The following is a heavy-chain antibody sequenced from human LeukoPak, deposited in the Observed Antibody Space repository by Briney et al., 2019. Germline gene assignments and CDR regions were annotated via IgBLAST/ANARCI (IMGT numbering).Heavy chain of an antibody. V-gene: IGHV4-38-2*02. CDR3: ARDLGQYYDTSDNWFDP. J-gene: IGHJ5*02. CDR1: GYSISSGYY. Sequence: PSETLSLTCTVSGYSISSGYYWSWIRQPPGKGLEWIGEINHSGSTNYNPSLKSRVTISVDTSKNQFSLKLSSVTAEDTAVYYCARDLGQYYDTSDNWFDPWGQGTLVTVSS. D-gene: IGHD3-22*01. CDR2: INHSGST.